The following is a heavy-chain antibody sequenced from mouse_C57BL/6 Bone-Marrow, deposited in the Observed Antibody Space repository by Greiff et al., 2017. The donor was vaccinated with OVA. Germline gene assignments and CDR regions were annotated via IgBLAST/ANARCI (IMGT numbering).Heavy chain of an antibody. CDR2: IDPSDRET. D-gene: IGHD1-1*01. CDR1: GYTFTSYW. CDR3: ARPPITTVVPYWYFDV. J-gene: IGHJ1*03. V-gene: IGHV1-52*01. Sequence: QVQLQQPGAELVRPGSSVKLSCKASGYTFTSYWMHWVKQRPIQGLEWIGNIDPSDRETHYNQKFKDKATLTVDKSSSTAYMQLSSLTSEDSAVYYCARPPITTVVPYWYFDVWGTGTTVTVSS.